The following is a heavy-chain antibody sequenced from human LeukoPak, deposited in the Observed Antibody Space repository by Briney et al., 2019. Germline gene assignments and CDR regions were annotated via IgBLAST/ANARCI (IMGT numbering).Heavy chain of an antibody. CDR1: GFTFSSYG. CDR2: ISGTGGRT. Sequence: GGSLRLSCAASGFTFSSYGMSWVRQAPGKGLEWVSAISGTGGRTYYADSVKGRFTISRDNSKNTLYLQMNSLRAEDTAVYYCAKAGSIRFDYWGQGTLVTVSS. J-gene: IGHJ4*02. CDR3: AKAGSIRFDY. V-gene: IGHV3-23*01. D-gene: IGHD1-26*01.